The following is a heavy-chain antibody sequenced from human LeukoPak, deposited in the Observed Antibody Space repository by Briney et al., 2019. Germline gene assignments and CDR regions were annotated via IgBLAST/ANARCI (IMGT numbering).Heavy chain of an antibody. CDR3: ARGPQWRGDYYYMDV. CDR1: GYSFTNFD. Sequence: ASVTVSCKASGYSFTNFDINWVRQAAGQGLEWMGWMNPNSGNKGYAQMFQGRVTMTMNTSITTAYMELSSLRSEDTAVYYCARGPQWRGDYYYMDVWGRGTTVTVSS. V-gene: IGHV1-8*01. J-gene: IGHJ6*03. D-gene: IGHD6-19*01. CDR2: MNPNSGNK.